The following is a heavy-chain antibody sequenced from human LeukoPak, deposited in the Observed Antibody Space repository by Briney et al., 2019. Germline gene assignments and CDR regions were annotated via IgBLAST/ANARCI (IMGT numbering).Heavy chain of an antibody. CDR3: ARDKGITMVRGVRVNAFDI. D-gene: IGHD3-10*01. J-gene: IGHJ3*02. CDR1: GFTFCDYY. V-gene: IGHV3-11*01. Sequence: PGGSLRLSCAASGFTFCDYYTSWIRQAPGEGLESVSYISSSGSTIYYADSVKGRFPISRDNAKNSLYLQMNSLRAEDTAVYYCARDKGITMVRGVRVNAFDIWGQGTMVTVSS. CDR2: ISSSGSTI.